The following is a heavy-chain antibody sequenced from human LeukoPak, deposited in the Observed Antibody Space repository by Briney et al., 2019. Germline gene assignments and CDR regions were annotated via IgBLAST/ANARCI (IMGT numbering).Heavy chain of an antibody. CDR3: TRGVYQLLYFDY. CDR2: IRSTAYGATT. D-gene: IGHD6-13*01. Sequence: PGGSLRLSCTASGFIFGDYAMSWVRQAPEKGLEWVAFIRSTAYGATTEYAASVKDRFTISRDDSKRIAYLQMNSLKTDDTAVYYCTRGVYQLLYFDYWGREPWSPSPQ. J-gene: IGHJ4*02. CDR1: GFIFGDYA. V-gene: IGHV3-49*04.